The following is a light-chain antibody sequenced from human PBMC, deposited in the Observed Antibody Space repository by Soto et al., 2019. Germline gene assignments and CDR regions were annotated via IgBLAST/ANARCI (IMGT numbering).Light chain of an antibody. CDR1: QSITSSY. V-gene: IGKV3-20*01. J-gene: IGKJ1*01. Sequence: EVVLTQSPDSLSLSPGERATLSCRASQSITSSYLAWYRQKPGQAPRLLIYGASYRATGIPDRVSGSGSGTEFTLTISSLQPDDFATYYCQQCNSYSRTFGQGTKVDIK. CDR2: GAS. CDR3: QQCNSYSRT.